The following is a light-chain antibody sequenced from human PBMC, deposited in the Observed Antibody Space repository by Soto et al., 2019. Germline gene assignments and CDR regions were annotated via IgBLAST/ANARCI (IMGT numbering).Light chain of an antibody. CDR2: GAS. CDR3: QQYNNWPL. V-gene: IGKV3-15*01. Sequence: EVVMTQSPATLSVSPGERATLSCRASQSVSSNLAWYQHRPGQAPRLLINGASTRATGIPGRFSGSGSGTEFTLTISSLQSEDFAVYYCQQYNNWPLFGQGTRLAI. CDR1: QSVSSN. J-gene: IGKJ5*01.